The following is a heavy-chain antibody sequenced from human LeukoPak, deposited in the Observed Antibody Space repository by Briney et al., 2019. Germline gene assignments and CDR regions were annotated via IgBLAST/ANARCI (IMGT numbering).Heavy chain of an antibody. D-gene: IGHD3/OR15-3a*01. CDR1: GFTFNNAW. Sequence: GGSLRLSCVASGFTFNNAWMNWVRQAPGKGLEWVAVISYDGSNNYYADSVKGRFTISRDNSKNTLYLQMNSLRAEDTAVYYCARGGADLRYYFDYWGQGTLVTVSS. V-gene: IGHV3-30-3*01. CDR2: ISYDGSNN. CDR3: ARGGADLRYYFDY. J-gene: IGHJ4*02.